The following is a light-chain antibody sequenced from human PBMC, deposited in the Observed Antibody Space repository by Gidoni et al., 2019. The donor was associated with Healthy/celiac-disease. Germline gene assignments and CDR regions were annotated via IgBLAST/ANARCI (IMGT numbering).Light chain of an antibody. J-gene: IGKJ2*01. Sequence: DIQMTQSPSTLSASVGDRVTITCRASQSISSWLAWYQQKPGKAPKLLIYKASSLESGVPSRFSGSGSRTEFTLTISSLQPDDFATYYCQQYNSYSYTFXXXTKLEIK. CDR2: KAS. CDR3: QQYNSYSYT. V-gene: IGKV1-5*03. CDR1: QSISSW.